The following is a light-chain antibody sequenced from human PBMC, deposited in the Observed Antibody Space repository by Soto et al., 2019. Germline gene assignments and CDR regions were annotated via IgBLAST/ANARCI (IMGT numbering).Light chain of an antibody. CDR3: QQTYSIPLT. Sequence: EIVLSQSPGTLSLSPGERATLSCRASQSVGSNLAWYQQKPGQAPRLLIYGASTRATGIPARFSGSGSGTDFTLAISALQPDDFATYFCQQTYSIPLTFGGGTKVDIK. CDR2: GAS. CDR1: QSVGSN. V-gene: IGKV3D-15*01. J-gene: IGKJ4*01.